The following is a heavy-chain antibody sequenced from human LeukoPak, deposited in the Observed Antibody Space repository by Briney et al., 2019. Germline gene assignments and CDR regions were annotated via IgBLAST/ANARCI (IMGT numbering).Heavy chain of an antibody. V-gene: IGHV3-48*03. CDR1: GFTFSSYE. J-gene: IGHJ3*02. D-gene: IGHD3-22*01. CDR3: ARATYYDSSSAFDI. CDR2: ISSSGSTI. Sequence: GGSLRLSCAASGFTFSSYEMNWVRQAPGKGLEWVSYISSSGSTIYYADSVKGRFTISRDNAKNSLYLQMNSLRAEDTAVYHCARATYYDSSSAFDIWGQGTMVTVSS.